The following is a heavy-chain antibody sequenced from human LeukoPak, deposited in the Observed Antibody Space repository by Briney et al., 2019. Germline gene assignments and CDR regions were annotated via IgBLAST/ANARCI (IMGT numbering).Heavy chain of an antibody. J-gene: IGHJ4*02. CDR2: MNPDSGNT. D-gene: IGHD1-1*01. V-gene: IGHV1-8*01. CDR3: ARGYSPTIRTTGNDY. Sequence: ASVKVSCRASGYTFTSHDINWVRLATGQGLEWMGCMNPDSGNTGFAQKFQGRVTMGRDTSINTAYMELHSLTSEDTAVYYCARGYSPTIRTTGNDYWGQGTLVTVSS. CDR1: GYTFTSHD.